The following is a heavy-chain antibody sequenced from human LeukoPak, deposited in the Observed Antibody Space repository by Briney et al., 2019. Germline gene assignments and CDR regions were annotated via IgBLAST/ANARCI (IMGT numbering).Heavy chain of an antibody. J-gene: IGHJ4*02. D-gene: IGHD1-26*01. CDR3: ARSKVGATTLPIDS. CDR2: MNPNSGNT. Sequence: GASVKVSCKASGYTFTSYDINWVRQATGQGLEWMGWMNPNSGNTGYAQTFQGRVTMTRNTSISTAYIEMNSLTSEDTAVYYCARSKVGATTLPIDSWGQGTLVIVSS. CDR1: GYTFTSYD. V-gene: IGHV1-8*01.